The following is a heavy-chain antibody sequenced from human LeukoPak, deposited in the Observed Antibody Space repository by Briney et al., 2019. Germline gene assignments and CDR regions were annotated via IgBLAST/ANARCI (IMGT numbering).Heavy chain of an antibody. J-gene: IGHJ4*02. D-gene: IGHD1-26*01. CDR1: RGSINSRSDYW. CDR3: ARQRVGGTWAFEH. V-gene: IGHV4-39*01. Sequence: PSEALSLTCTVSRGSINSRSDYWWAWIRQPPGKGLEWIGSVYYDGSTYYKPSLKSRLTISVDMSKDQFSLNLTSVTAADTAVYFCARQRVGGTWAFEHWGQGTLLTVSS. CDR2: VYYDGST.